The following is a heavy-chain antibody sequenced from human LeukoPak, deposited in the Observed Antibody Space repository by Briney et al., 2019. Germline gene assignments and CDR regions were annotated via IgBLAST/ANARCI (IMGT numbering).Heavy chain of an antibody. J-gene: IGHJ4*02. V-gene: IGHV1-69*04. CDR2: IIPVLTLT. Sequence: SVKVSCKAPEGTLSSYALSWGRQAPGQGLEWMGRIIPVLTLTNYAPKFQDRLSIIANKATSTAYMELTNLTSADTAVYFCARGSGSGNYALGCWGQGTLVTVSS. D-gene: IGHD3-10*01. CDR3: ARGSGSGNYALGC. CDR1: EGTLSSYA.